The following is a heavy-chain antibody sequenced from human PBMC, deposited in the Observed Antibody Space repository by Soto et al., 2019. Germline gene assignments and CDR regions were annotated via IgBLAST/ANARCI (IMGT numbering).Heavy chain of an antibody. CDR1: VGSTPKNTS. CDR3: ARGSETGGWSVAYFYR. CDR2: IYPSGST. D-gene: IGHD6-19*01. Sequence: LEPRSFTCPVSVGSTPKNTSWSGVLLHPGKGLEWLGEIYPSGSTNYTPSLKSRVTISVDKSRNQFSLELRSVTAADTAVYYCARGSETGGWSVAYFYRWGQGTLVTVSS. J-gene: IGHJ4*02. V-gene: IGHV4-4*03.